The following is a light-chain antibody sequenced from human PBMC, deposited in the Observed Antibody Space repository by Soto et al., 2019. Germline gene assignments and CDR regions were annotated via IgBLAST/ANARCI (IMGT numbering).Light chain of an antibody. J-gene: IGKJ1*01. CDR1: QSVSSSY. CDR2: GAS. CDR3: QQYGSSPWT. Sequence: DMVMKKSPVPLSFSPGARATLSCRASQSVSSSYLAWYQQKPGQAPRLLIYGASSRATGIPDRFSGSGSGTDFTLTISRLEPEDFAVYYCQQYGSSPWTFGQGTKVDI. V-gene: IGKV3-20*01.